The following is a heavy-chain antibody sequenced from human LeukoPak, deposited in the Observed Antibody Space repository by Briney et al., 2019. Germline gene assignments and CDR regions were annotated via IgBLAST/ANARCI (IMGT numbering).Heavy chain of an antibody. CDR2: VTGDSGTT. J-gene: IGHJ4*02. Sequence: GGSLRLSCVASGFTFRNFAMNWVRQAPGKGLEWVSVVTGDSGTTHYADSVKGRFTISRDNSRNTLYLQMNSLRPEDTAVYYCAKAIWVAATSSWFCLDYWGQGTLVTVSS. CDR3: AKAIWVAATSSWFCLDY. V-gene: IGHV3-23*01. D-gene: IGHD3-10*01. CDR1: GFTFRNFA.